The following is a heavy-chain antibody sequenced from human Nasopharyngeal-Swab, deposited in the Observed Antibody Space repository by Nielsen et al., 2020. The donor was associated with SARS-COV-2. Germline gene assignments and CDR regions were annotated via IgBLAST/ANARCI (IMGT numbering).Heavy chain of an antibody. V-gene: IGHV3-53*01. Sequence: GSLRLSCAASGIFVSGNYMNWVRQAPGMGLEWVSVVYSGGSTFYADSVKGRFTISRDNSKNTLYLQMNNLRPEDTAMYYCASPVFGVVSDAFDLWGQGTMVTVSS. J-gene: IGHJ3*01. CDR2: VYSGGST. CDR1: GIFVSGNY. D-gene: IGHD3-3*01. CDR3: ASPVFGVVSDAFDL.